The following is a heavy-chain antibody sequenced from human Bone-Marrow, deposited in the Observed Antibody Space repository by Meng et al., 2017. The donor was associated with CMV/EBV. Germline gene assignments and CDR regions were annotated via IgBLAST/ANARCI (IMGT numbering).Heavy chain of an antibody. V-gene: IGHV4-31*03. CDR3: ARDLAAAGLFDY. J-gene: IGHJ4*02. Sequence: LRLSCTVSGGSIGSGGYYWSWIRQHPGKGLEWIGYIYYSGSTYYNPSLKSRVTISVDTSKNQFSLKLSSVTAADTAVYYCARDLAAAGLFDYWGQGTLVTVSS. CDR2: IYYSGST. D-gene: IGHD6-13*01. CDR1: GGSIGSGGYY.